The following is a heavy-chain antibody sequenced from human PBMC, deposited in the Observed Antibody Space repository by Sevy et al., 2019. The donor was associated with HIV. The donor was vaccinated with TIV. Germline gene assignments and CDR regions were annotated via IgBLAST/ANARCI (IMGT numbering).Heavy chain of an antibody. Sequence: GGSLRLSCAASGFTFSSYSMNWVRQAPGKGLEWVSYISSSSSTIYYADSVKGRFTISRDNAKNSLYLQMNSLRAEDTAVYYCASPTVTTSYWCQGTLVTVSS. CDR2: ISSSSSTI. CDR3: ASPTVTTSY. V-gene: IGHV3-48*01. J-gene: IGHJ4*02. CDR1: GFTFSSYS. D-gene: IGHD4-17*01.